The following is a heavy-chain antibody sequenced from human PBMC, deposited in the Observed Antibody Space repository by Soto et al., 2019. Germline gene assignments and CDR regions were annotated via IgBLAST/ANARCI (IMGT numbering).Heavy chain of an antibody. Sequence: EVQLVESGGGLVQPGGSLRLSCAASGFTFSSQWMYWVSQSPGKGPVWVSYINSDGSRIAYADSVKGRFTISRDNAKNTRYLQMNSLRVEDTAGYYCVRDNSWGRGFLVTVSS. CDR3: VRDNS. CDR1: GFTFSSQW. J-gene: IGHJ4*02. V-gene: IGHV3-74*03. CDR2: INSDGSRI.